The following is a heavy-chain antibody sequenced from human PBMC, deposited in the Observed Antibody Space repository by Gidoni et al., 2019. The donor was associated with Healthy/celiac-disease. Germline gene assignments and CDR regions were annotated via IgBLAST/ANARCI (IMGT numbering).Heavy chain of an antibody. CDR1: GGSFSGYY. J-gene: IGHJ6*02. D-gene: IGHD7-27*01. V-gene: IGHV4-34*01. CDR3: AVPLTSHYYYYGMDV. Sequence: QVQLQQWGAGLLKPSETLSLTCAVYGGSFSGYYWSWIRQPPGKGLEWIGEINHSGSTNYHPSLKSRVTISVDTSKNQFSLKLSSVTAADTAVYYCAVPLTSHYYYYGMDVWGQGTTVTVSS. CDR2: INHSGST.